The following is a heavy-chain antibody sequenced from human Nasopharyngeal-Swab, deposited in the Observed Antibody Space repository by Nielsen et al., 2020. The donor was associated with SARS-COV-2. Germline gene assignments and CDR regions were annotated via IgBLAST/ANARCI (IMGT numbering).Heavy chain of an antibody. J-gene: IGHJ4*02. CDR2: ISYDGSNK. CDR1: GFTFSSYA. CDR3: AKDRRVEPTRWYFDY. Sequence: GESLKISCAASGFTFSSYAMHWVRQAPGKGLEWVAVISYDGSNKYYADSVKGRFTISRDNSKNTLYLQMSSLGAEDTAVYYCAKDRRVEPTRWYFDYWGQGTLVTVSS. V-gene: IGHV3-30*04. D-gene: IGHD1-1*01.